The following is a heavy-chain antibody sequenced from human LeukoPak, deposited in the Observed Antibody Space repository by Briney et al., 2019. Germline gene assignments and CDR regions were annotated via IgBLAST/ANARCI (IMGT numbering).Heavy chain of an antibody. CDR3: ARVQQWLVFGD. CDR2: IKPDGSEK. Sequence: GGSLRLSCEASGFTFSSSWMTWVRQAPGKGLEWVANIKPDGSEKFYADFVKGRFNVSRDNAANSLSLQMNSLKAEDTAVYYCARVQQWLVFGDWGQGALVTVSS. V-gene: IGHV3-7*01. D-gene: IGHD6-19*01. CDR1: GFTFSSSW. J-gene: IGHJ4*02.